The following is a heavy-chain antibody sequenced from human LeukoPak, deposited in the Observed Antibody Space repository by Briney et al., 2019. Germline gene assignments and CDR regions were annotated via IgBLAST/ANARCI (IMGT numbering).Heavy chain of an antibody. CDR1: GYTFTGYY. V-gene: IGHV1-2*02. J-gene: IGHJ5*02. Sequence: ASVKVSCKASGYTFTGYYMHWVRQAPGQGLEWMGWINPNSGGTNYAQKFQGRVTMTRDTSISTAYMELSRLRSDDTAVYYCARDQEYQLLFLAWFDPWGQGTLVTVSS. CDR3: ARDQEYQLLFLAWFDP. CDR2: INPNSGGT. D-gene: IGHD2-2*01.